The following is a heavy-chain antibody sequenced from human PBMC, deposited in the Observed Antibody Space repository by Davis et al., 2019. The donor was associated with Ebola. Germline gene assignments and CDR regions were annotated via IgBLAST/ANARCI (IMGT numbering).Heavy chain of an antibody. CDR3: AKDIAAYDFWGWFDP. D-gene: IGHD3-3*01. CDR2: ISWNSGSI. CDR1: GFTFDDYA. J-gene: IGHJ5*02. V-gene: IGHV3-9*01. Sequence: PGGSLRLSCAASGFTFDDYAMHWVRQAPGKGLEWVSGISWNSGSIGYADSVKGRFTISRDNAKNSLYLQMNSLRAEDTALYYCAKDIAAYDFWGWFDPWGQGTLVTVSS.